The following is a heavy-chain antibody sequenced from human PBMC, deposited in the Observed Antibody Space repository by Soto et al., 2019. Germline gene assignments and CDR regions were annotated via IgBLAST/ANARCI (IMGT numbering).Heavy chain of an antibody. CDR3: ARDDCISTSCLLVPDY. CDR1: GFTFSSYA. V-gene: IGHV3-30-3*01. CDR2: ISYDGSNK. Sequence: GGSLRLSCAASGFTFSSYAMHWVRQAPGKGLEWVAVISYDGSNKYYADSVKGRFTISRDNSKNTLYLQMNSLRAEDTAVYYCARDDCISTSCLLVPDYWGQGTLVTVSS. J-gene: IGHJ4*02. D-gene: IGHD2-2*01.